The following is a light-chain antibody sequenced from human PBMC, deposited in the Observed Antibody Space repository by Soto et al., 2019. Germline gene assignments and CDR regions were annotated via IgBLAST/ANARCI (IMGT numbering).Light chain of an antibody. CDR2: GVS. Sequence: EIGMTQYPATLSVSPGERATLSCRASQRLSSNLAWYQQKPGQAPRLLIYGVSTRATGVPARFSGSGSGTEFTLTISSLEPEDFAVYYCQQRSNWPPLTFGGGTKVDIK. CDR1: QRLSSN. J-gene: IGKJ4*01. V-gene: IGKV3-15*01. CDR3: QQRSNWPPLT.